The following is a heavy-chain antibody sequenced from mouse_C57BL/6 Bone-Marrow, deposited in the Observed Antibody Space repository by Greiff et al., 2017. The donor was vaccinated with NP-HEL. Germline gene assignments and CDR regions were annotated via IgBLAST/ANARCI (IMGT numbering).Heavy chain of an antibody. D-gene: IGHD4-1*01. J-gene: IGHJ4*01. CDR1: GYTFTSYW. Sequence: QVQLQQPGAELVKPGASVKLSCKASGYTFTSYWMQWVKQRPGQGLEWIGEIDPSDSYTNSNQKFKGKAPLTVDTSSSPAFMQLSSLTSEDSAVYYCARSLWDYYAMDYWGQGTSVTVSS. CDR3: ARSLWDYYAMDY. V-gene: IGHV1-50*01. CDR2: IDPSDSYT.